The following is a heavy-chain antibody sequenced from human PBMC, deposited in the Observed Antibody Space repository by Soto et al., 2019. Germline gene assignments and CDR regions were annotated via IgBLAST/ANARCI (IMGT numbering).Heavy chain of an antibody. CDR1: GFTFSSYG. Sequence: PGGSLRLSCAASGFTFSSYGMHWVRQAPGKGLEWVAVISYDGSNKYYADSAKGRFTISRDNSKNTLYLQMNSLRAEDTAVYYCAKDYSSGSLDVWGQGTTVTVSS. J-gene: IGHJ6*02. V-gene: IGHV3-30*18. CDR2: ISYDGSNK. D-gene: IGHD6-19*01. CDR3: AKDYSSGSLDV.